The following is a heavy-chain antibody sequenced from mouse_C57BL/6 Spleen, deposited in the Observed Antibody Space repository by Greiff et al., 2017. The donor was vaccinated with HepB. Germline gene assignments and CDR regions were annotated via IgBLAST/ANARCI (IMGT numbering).Heavy chain of an antibody. Sequence: EVQLQQSGPVLVKPGASVKMSCKASGYTFTDYYMNWVKQSHGKSLEWIGVINPYNGGTSYNQKFKGKATLTVDKSSSTAYMELNSLTSEDSAVYYCAYGNYVDWYFDVWGTGTTVTVAS. J-gene: IGHJ1*03. CDR2: INPYNGGT. D-gene: IGHD2-1*01. V-gene: IGHV1-19*01. CDR3: AYGNYVDWYFDV. CDR1: GYTFTDYY.